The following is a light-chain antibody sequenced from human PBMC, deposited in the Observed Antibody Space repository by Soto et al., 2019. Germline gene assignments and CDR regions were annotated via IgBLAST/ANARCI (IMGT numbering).Light chain of an antibody. CDR3: SSFTSCNTLL. CDR2: DVT. CDR1: SSDVGGYIY. Sequence: QSVLTQPASVSGSPGQSITISCTGTSSDVGGYIYVSWHQQHPGTAPKLMIYDVTIRPSGVSHRFSGSKSGNTASLTISNLQAEDEADYYCSSFTSCNTLLFGGGTKLTVL. J-gene: IGLJ2*01. V-gene: IGLV2-14*03.